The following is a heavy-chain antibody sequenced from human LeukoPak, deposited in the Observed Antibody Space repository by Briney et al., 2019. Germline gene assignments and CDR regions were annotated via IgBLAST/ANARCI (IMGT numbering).Heavy chain of an antibody. CDR3: ARTDAGYYYYYMDV. Sequence: KPSETLSLTCTVSGGSISSGSYYWSWIRQPAGKGLEWIGRIYTSGSTNYNPSLKSRVTISVDTSKNQFSLKLSSVTAADTAVYYCARTDAGYYYYYMDVWGKGATVTVSS. D-gene: IGHD2-21*02. CDR1: GGSISSGSYY. CDR2: IYTSGST. V-gene: IGHV4-61*02. J-gene: IGHJ6*03.